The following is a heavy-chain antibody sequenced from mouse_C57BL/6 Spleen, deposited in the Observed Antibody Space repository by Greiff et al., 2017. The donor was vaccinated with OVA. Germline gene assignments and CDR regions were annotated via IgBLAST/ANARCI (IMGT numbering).Heavy chain of an antibody. CDR2: IYPGDGDT. J-gene: IGHJ2*01. CDR1: GYAFSSSW. D-gene: IGHD4-1*02. V-gene: IGHV1-82*01. CDR3: ASTGTGVDY. Sequence: VKLQESGPELVKPGASVKISCKASGYAFSSSWMNWVKQRPGKGLEWIGRIYPGDGDTNYNGKFKGKATLTADKSSSTAYMQLSSLTSEDSAVYFCASTGTGVDYWGQGTTLTVSS.